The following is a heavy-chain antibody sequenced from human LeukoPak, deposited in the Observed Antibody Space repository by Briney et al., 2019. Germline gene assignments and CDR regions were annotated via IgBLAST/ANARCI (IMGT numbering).Heavy chain of an antibody. V-gene: IGHV4-39*07. Sequence: SETLSLTCTVSGGSISSSSYYWGWIRQPPGKGLEWIGSIYYSGSTNYNPSLKSRVTISVDTSKNQFSLKLSSVTAADTAVYYCATRIAAAGSPGGWFDPWGQGTLVTVSS. CDR2: IYYSGST. CDR1: GGSISSSSYY. D-gene: IGHD6-13*01. J-gene: IGHJ5*02. CDR3: ATRIAAAGSPGGWFDP.